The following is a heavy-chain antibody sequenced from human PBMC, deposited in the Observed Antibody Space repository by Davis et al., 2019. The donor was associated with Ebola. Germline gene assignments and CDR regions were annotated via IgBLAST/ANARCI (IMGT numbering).Heavy chain of an antibody. D-gene: IGHD3-22*01. V-gene: IGHV5-51*01. CDR2: IYPDDSDA. CDR3: ARLAYYYDSSGYHRGAFDI. CDR1: GYSFSNYW. J-gene: IGHJ3*02. Sequence: GESLKISCKGSGYSFSNYWLVWVRQMPGKGLEYMGIIYPDDSDARYSPSFQGHVTFSADESISTAYLQWSSLKASDTAMYYCARLAYYYDSSGYHRGAFDIWGQGTMVTVSS.